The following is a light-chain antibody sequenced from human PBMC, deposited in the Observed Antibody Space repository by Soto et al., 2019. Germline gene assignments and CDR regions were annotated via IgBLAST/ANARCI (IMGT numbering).Light chain of an antibody. CDR2: KAS. CDR1: QSISSW. J-gene: IGKJ2*01. CDR3: QQYNRLYT. Sequence: DIQMTQSPSTLSASVGDRVTITCRASQSISSWLAWYQQKPGKAPKLLIYKASSLQSGVPSRFRGSGSGTEFTLTISSLQPDDFATYYCQQYNRLYTFGQGTKPEIK. V-gene: IGKV1-5*03.